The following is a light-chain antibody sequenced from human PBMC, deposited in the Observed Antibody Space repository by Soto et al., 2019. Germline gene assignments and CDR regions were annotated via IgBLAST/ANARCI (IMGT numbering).Light chain of an antibody. CDR1: SSNIGAGHD. Sequence: QLVLTQPPSVSGAPGQRVTISCTGSSSNIGAGHDVHWYQQLPGTAPKLLIYGNGNRPSGVADRFSGSKSGTSASLAITGLQAEDEAEYYCYSYYNTLSGLEVFGTGTKLTVL. J-gene: IGLJ1*01. CDR2: GNG. CDR3: YSYYNTLSGLEV. V-gene: IGLV1-40*01.